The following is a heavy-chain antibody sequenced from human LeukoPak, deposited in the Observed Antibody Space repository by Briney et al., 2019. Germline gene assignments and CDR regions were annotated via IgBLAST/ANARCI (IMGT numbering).Heavy chain of an antibody. CDR3: ARAIASYYDFWSGGYYFDY. D-gene: IGHD3-3*01. CDR1: GYTFTSYD. J-gene: IGHJ4*02. Sequence: GASVKVSCKASGYTFTSYDINWVRQATGQGLEWMGWMNPNSGNTGYAQKFQGRVTITRNTSISTAYMELSSLRSEDKAVSYCARAIASYYDFWSGGYYFDYWGQGTLVTVSS. CDR2: MNPNSGNT. V-gene: IGHV1-8*03.